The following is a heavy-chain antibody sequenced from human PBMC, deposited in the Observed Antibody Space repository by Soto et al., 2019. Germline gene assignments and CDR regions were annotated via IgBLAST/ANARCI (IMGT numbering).Heavy chain of an antibody. V-gene: IGHV4-59*01. Sequence: SETLSLTCTVSGGSISSYYWSWIRQPPGKGLEWIGYIYYSGSTNYNPSLKSRVTISVDTSKNQFSLKLSSVTAADTAVYYCARERGDYYDSSGYYPYFDYWGQGTLVTSPQ. CDR3: ARERGDYYDSSGYYPYFDY. J-gene: IGHJ4*02. CDR1: GGSISSYY. D-gene: IGHD3-22*01. CDR2: IYYSGST.